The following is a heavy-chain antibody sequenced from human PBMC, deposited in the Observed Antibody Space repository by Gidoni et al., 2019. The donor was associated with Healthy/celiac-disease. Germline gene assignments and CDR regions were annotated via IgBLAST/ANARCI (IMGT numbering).Heavy chain of an antibody. Sequence: QVQLVQSGAEVKKPVASVKVSCKVSGYTLPELSMHWVRQAPGKGLEWMGGFDPEDGETIYAQKFQGRVTMTEDTSTDTAYMELSSLRSEDTAGYYCATIPSPYCSSTSCYAGRGFDPWGQGTLVTVSS. J-gene: IGHJ5*02. V-gene: IGHV1-24*01. CDR1: GYTLPELS. D-gene: IGHD2-2*01. CDR2: FDPEDGET. CDR3: ATIPSPYCSSTSCYAGRGFDP.